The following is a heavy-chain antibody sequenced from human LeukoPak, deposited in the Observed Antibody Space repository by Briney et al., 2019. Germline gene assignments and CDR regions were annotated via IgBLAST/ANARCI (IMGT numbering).Heavy chain of an antibody. V-gene: IGHV1-69*05. Sequence: GASVKVSCKASGGTFSSYAISWVRQAPGQGLEWMGRIIPIFGTANYAQKFQGRVTITTDESTSTAYMELSSLRSEDTAVYYCARGDFWSGSFDYWGQGTLVTVSS. CDR2: IIPIFGTA. CDR3: ARGDFWSGSFDY. J-gene: IGHJ4*02. CDR1: GGTFSSYA. D-gene: IGHD3-3*01.